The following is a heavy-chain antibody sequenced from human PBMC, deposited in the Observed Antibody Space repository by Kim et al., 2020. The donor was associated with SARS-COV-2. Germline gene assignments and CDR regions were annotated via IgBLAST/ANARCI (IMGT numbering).Heavy chain of an antibody. J-gene: IGHJ6*02. CDR3: TTDIKLRYFGWGYYGMDV. D-gene: IGHD3-9*01. V-gene: IGHV3-15*01. Sequence: GGSLRLSCAASGFTFSNAWMSWVRQAPGKGLEWVGRIKSKTDGGTTDYAAPVKGRFTISRDDSKNTLYLQMNSLKTEDTAVYYCTTDIKLRYFGWGYYGMDVWGQGTTVTVSS. CDR2: IKSKTDGGTT. CDR1: GFTFSNAW.